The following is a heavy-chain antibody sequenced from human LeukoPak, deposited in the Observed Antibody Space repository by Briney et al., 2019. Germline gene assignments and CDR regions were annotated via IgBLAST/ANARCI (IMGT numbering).Heavy chain of an antibody. CDR1: GFTFSSYG. V-gene: IGHV3-30*03. D-gene: IGHD6-19*01. CDR3: ATGLPTVAGKRGSFDY. J-gene: IGHJ4*02. CDR2: ISYDGSNK. Sequence: PGGSLRLSCAASGFTFSSYGMHWVRQAPGKGLEWVAVISYDGSNKYYADSVKGRFTISRDNAKNSLYLQMNSLRAEDTAVYYCATGLPTVAGKRGSFDYWGQGTLVTVSS.